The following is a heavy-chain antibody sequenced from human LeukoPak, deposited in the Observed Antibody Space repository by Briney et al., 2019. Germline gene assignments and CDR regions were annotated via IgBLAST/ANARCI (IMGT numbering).Heavy chain of an antibody. CDR2: LSASSINI. CDR1: GFTFSDYA. J-gene: IGHJ3*01. Sequence: PGGSLRLSCAASGFTFSDYAMNWVRQAPGKGLEWVSGLSASSINIYYRESVKGRFTVSRDNSKNTLYLQMNSLTVEDTAVYYCTRLAGLDYYGTSGGNALDFWGLGTLVTVSS. D-gene: IGHD3-10*01. V-gene: IGHV3-23*01. CDR3: TRLAGLDYYGTSGGNALDF.